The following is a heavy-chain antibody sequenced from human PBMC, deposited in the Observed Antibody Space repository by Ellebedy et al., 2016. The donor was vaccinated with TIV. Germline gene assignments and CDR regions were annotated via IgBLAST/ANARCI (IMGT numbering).Heavy chain of an antibody. CDR1: GFTFSSYG. D-gene: IGHD3-16*01. CDR2: ISYDGSNK. Sequence: GESLKISCAASGFTFSSYGMHWVRQAPGKGLEWVAVISYDGSNKYYADSVKGRFTISRDNSKNTLYLQMNSLRAEDTAVYYCAKDQAFALGYWGQGTLVTVSS. CDR3: AKDQAFALGY. V-gene: IGHV3-30*18. J-gene: IGHJ4*02.